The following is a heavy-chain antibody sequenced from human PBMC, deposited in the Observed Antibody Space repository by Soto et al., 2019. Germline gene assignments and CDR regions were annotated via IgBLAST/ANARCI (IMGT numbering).Heavy chain of an antibody. CDR2: IYYSGST. J-gene: IGHJ5*02. Sequence: SETLSLTCTVSGGSISSGGYYWSWIRQHPGKGLEWIGYIYYSGSTYYNPSLKSRVTISVDTSKNQFSLRLSSVTAADTAVYYCARGSYYDSSGYYGPWGQGTLVTVSS. V-gene: IGHV4-31*03. CDR1: GGSISSGGYY. D-gene: IGHD3-22*01. CDR3: ARGSYYDSSGYYGP.